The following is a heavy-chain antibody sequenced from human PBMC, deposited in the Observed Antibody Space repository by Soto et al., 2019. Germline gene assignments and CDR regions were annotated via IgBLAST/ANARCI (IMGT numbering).Heavy chain of an antibody. CDR3: ARDLGLHYYGSGSSDY. Sequence: GGSLRLSCAASGFTFSSYWMSWVRQAPGKGLEWVANIKQDGSEKYYVDSVKGRFTISRDNAKNSLYLQMNSLRAEDTAVYYCARDLGLHYYGSGSSDYWGQGTLVTVSS. CDR1: GFTFSSYW. J-gene: IGHJ4*02. CDR2: IKQDGSEK. D-gene: IGHD3-10*01. V-gene: IGHV3-7*01.